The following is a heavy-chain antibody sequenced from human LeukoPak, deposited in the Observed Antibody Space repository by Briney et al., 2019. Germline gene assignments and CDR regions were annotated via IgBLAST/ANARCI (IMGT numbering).Heavy chain of an antibody. Sequence: PAGSLRLSCAASGFSVGNNYMSWVRQAQGKGLEWVSVIYSRGATYYADSVKGRFTISRDSSKNTLYLQMNSLGADDTAVYYCATAPSSIFDYWGQGTLVTVSS. CDR3: ATAPSSIFDY. CDR1: GFSVGNNY. D-gene: IGHD2-2*01. V-gene: IGHV3-53*01. CDR2: IYSRGAT. J-gene: IGHJ4*02.